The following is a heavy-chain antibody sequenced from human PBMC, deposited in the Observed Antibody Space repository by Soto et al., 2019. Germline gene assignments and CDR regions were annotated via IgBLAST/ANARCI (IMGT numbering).Heavy chain of an antibody. Sequence: QSQTLSLTCVISGDSVSSNSAAWNWIRQSPSRGLEWLGRTYYRSKWYNDYAVSVKSRITINPNTSKNQFCLQLNAMTPENTAVYYSTSSLISVIQLLYAFDLWGQGTMVTVSS. CDR3: TSSLISVIQLLYAFDL. CDR1: GDSVSSNSAA. D-gene: IGHD5-18*01. CDR2: TYYRSKWYN. V-gene: IGHV6-1*01. J-gene: IGHJ3*01.